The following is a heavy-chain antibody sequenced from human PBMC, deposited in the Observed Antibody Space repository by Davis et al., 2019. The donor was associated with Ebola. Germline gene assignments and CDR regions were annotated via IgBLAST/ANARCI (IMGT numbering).Heavy chain of an antibody. J-gene: IGHJ5*02. CDR3: ARDRWDNWFDP. V-gene: IGHV3-53*04. Sequence: GESLKISCAASGFTVSSNYMSWVRQAPGKGLEWVSVIYSGGSTYYADSVKGRFTISRHISKNTLYLQMNSLRAEDTAVYYCARDRWDNWFDPWGQGTLVTVSS. D-gene: IGHD1-26*01. CDR1: GFTVSSNY. CDR2: IYSGGST.